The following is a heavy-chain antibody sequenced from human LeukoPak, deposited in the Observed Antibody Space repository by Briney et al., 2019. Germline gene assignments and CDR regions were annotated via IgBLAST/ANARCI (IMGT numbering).Heavy chain of an antibody. CDR2: IIPILGIA. CDR3: AREWFGELLSYGMDV. J-gene: IGHJ6*02. D-gene: IGHD3-10*01. CDR1: GGTFSSYA. V-gene: IGHV1-69*04. Sequence: ASVKVSCKASGGTFSSYAISWVRQAPGQGLEWMGRIIPILGIANYAQKFQGRVTITADKSTSTAYMEPSSLRSEDTAVYYCAREWFGELLSYGMDVWGQGTTVTVSS.